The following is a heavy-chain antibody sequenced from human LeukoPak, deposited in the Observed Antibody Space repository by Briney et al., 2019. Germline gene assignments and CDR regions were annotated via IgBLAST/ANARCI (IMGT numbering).Heavy chain of an antibody. Sequence: GASVKVSCKASGYTFTTYGTSWVRQAPGQGLEWVGWITAYNGNTDYAQKLQDRVTMTTDTSTPTAYMELRSLRADDTAVYYCARDCRSLGLEQWLQGYGGQDTLVTVSS. V-gene: IGHV1-18*01. CDR2: ITAYNGNT. D-gene: IGHD6-19*01. CDR3: ARDCRSLGLEQWLQGY. CDR1: GYTFTTYG. J-gene: IGHJ1*01.